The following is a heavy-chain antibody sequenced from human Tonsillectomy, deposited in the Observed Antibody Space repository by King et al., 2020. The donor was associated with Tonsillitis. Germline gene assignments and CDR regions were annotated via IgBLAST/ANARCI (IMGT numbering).Heavy chain of an antibody. J-gene: IGHJ3*02. V-gene: IGHV4-59*08. Sequence: QLQESGPGLVKPSETLSLTCTVSGGSISSYYWSWIRQPPGKGLEWMGYIYYSGSTNYNPSLKSRVTISVDTSKNQFSLKLSSVTAADTAVYYCARPYSGSYDAFDIWGQGTMVTVSS. D-gene: IGHD1-26*01. CDR2: IYYSGST. CDR1: GGSISSYY. CDR3: ARPYSGSYDAFDI.